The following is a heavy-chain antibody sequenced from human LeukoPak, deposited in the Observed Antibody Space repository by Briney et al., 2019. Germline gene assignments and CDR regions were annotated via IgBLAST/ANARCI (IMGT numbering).Heavy chain of an antibody. J-gene: IGHJ5*02. CDR3: AKDGGSLNWFDP. CDR2: ISYDGSNR. CDR1: EFTFSSYA. Sequence: GGSLRLSCAASEFTFSSYAMHWVRQAPGKGLEWVAVISYDGSNRYYADSVKGRFTISRDNSKNTLYLQMNSLRAEDTAVYYCAKDGGSLNWFDPWGQGTLVTVSS. D-gene: IGHD1-26*01. V-gene: IGHV3-30-3*01.